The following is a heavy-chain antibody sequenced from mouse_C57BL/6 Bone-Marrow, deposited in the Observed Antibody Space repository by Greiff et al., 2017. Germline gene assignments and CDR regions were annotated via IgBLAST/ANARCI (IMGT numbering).Heavy chain of an antibody. CDR3: ARWGYAMDY. CDR1: GYTFTGYW. Sequence: QVHLQQSGAELMKPGASVKLSCQATGYTFTGYWIAWVQQRPGHGLEWIGEILPGSGSTNYNEQFKGKAPFTADTSSNTAYMQLSSLTTEDSAIYYCARWGYAMDYWGQGTSVTVSS. CDR2: ILPGSGST. J-gene: IGHJ4*01. V-gene: IGHV1-9*01.